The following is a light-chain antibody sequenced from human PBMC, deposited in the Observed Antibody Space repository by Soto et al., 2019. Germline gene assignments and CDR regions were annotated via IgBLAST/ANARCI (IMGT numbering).Light chain of an antibody. V-gene: IGKV3-20*01. Sequence: DIVLTQSPGTLSLSPGERATLSCRASQSVDSKYLAWYQQKVGQAPRLLIHTASIRATGIPDRFSGSGSGTDFTLTVNRPEPEDFAVYYCQLYGRTPFTFGPGTKVDTK. J-gene: IGKJ3*01. CDR1: QSVDSKY. CDR3: QLYGRTPFT. CDR2: TAS.